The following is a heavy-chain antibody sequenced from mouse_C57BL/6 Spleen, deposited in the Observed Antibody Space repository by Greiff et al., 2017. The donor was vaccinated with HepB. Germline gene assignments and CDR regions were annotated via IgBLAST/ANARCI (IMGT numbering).Heavy chain of an antibody. CDR3: ARWGGLAY. Sequence: VKLMESGAELVKPGASVKISCKASGYAFSSYWMNWVKQRPGKGLEWIGQIYPGDGDTNYNGKFKGKATLTADKSSSTAYMQLSSLTSEDSAVYFCARWGGLAYWGQRTLVTVSA. V-gene: IGHV1-80*01. D-gene: IGHD3-1*01. CDR2: IYPGDGDT. J-gene: IGHJ3*01. CDR1: GYAFSSYW.